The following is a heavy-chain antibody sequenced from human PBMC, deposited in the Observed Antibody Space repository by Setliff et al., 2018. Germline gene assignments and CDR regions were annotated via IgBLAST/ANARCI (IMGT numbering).Heavy chain of an antibody. CDR1: GGSISSGDYY. CDR3: ARVMGGSYGFSWFDP. CDR2: IYYSGST. J-gene: IGHJ5*02. D-gene: IGHD1-26*01. V-gene: IGHV4-30-4*08. Sequence: SETLSLTCTVSGGSISSGDYYSSWIRQPPGKGLEWIGYIYYSGSTYYNPSLKSRVTISVDTSKNQFSLKLSSVTAADTAVYYCARVMGGSYGFSWFDPWGQGTLVTVSS.